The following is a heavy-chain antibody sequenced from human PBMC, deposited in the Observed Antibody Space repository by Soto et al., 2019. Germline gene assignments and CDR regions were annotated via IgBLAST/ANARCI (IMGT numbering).Heavy chain of an antibody. CDR3: ARVVGPVYYYGMDV. J-gene: IGHJ6*02. CDR1: GGSCSGYY. CDR2: INHSGST. V-gene: IGHV4-34*01. Sequence: SETLSLTCAVYGGSCSGYYCSWSRQPPGKGLEWIGEINHSGSTNYNPSLKSRVTISVDTSKNQFSLKLSSVTAADTAVYYCARVVGPVYYYGMDVWGQGTTVTVSS.